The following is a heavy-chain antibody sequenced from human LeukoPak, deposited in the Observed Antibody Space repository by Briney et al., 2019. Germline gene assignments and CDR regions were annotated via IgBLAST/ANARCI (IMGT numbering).Heavy chain of an antibody. V-gene: IGHV3-48*01. CDR3: ARDPLSSSSFDL. Sequence: GGSLRLSCAASGFTFSSYGMHWVRQAPGKGLEWVSYISSRSATIYYADSVKGRFTISRDNAKNSLYLQMNSLRAEDTAVYYCARDPLSSSSFDLWGQGTLVTVSS. CDR2: ISSRSATI. D-gene: IGHD6-13*01. CDR1: GFTFSSYG. J-gene: IGHJ4*02.